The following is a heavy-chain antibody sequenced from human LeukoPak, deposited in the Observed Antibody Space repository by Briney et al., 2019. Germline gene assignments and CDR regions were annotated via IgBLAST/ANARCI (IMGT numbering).Heavy chain of an antibody. J-gene: IGHJ5*02. CDR2: IYYSGST. CDR3: ARAIAVAGLAWFDP. CDR1: GGSISSYY. D-gene: IGHD6-19*01. Sequence: AETLSLTCTVSGGSISSYYWSWIRQPPGKGLEWIGYIYYSGSTNYNPSLKSRVTISVDTSKNQFSLKLSSVTAADTAVYYCARAIAVAGLAWFDPWGQGTLVTVPS. V-gene: IGHV4-59*01.